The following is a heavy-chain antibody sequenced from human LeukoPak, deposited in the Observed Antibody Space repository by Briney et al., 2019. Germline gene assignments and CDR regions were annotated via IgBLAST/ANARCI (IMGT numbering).Heavy chain of an antibody. Sequence: GASVKVSCKASGYTFTSYGISWVRQAPGQGLEWMGWISAYNGNTNYAQKLQGRVTMTTDTSTSTAYMELRSLRSDDTAVYYCAKNRGHCVNGVCHNYYYMDVWGKGTTVTVSS. CDR2: ISAYNGNT. J-gene: IGHJ6*03. D-gene: IGHD2-8*01. V-gene: IGHV1-18*01. CDR3: AKNRGHCVNGVCHNYYYMDV. CDR1: GYTFTSYG.